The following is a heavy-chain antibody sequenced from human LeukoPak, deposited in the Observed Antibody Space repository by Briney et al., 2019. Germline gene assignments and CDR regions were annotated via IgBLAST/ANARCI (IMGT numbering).Heavy chain of an antibody. Sequence: GGSLRLSCAASGFTFSIYNMNWVRQAPGKGLECVSSISSSSYIYYADSVKGRFTISRDNSKNTLYLQMNSLRAEDTAVYYCAKDSCSSTSCYDSNWGQGTLVTVSS. D-gene: IGHD2-2*01. CDR3: AKDSCSSTSCYDSN. CDR2: ISSSSYI. CDR1: GFTFSIYN. V-gene: IGHV3-21*01. J-gene: IGHJ4*02.